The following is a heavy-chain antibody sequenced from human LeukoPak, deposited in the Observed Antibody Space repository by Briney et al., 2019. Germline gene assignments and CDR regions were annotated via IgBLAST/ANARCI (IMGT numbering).Heavy chain of an antibody. CDR1: GYNFNNYW. CDR3: ARRQASCTNGVCYTLYDMDV. J-gene: IGHJ6*02. Sequence: GESLKISCKASGYNFNNYWIGWVRQMPGKGLEWMGIIYPGDSDTRYSPSFQGQVTISADMSISTAYLQWSSLKASDTAMYYCARRQASCTNGVCYTLYDMDVWGQGTTVTVSS. D-gene: IGHD2-8*01. V-gene: IGHV5-51*01. CDR2: IYPGDSDT.